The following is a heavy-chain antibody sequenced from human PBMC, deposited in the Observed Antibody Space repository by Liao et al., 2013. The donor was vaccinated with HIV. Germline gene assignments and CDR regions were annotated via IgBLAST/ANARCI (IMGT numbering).Heavy chain of an antibody. CDR3: ARGGRDFWSGYYNY. CDR1: GGSISSGSYY. Sequence: QVQLQESGPGLVKPSQTLSLTCTVSGGSISSGSYYWSWIRQPAGKGLEWIGRIYTSGSTNYNPSLKSRVTISVDTSKNQFSLKLSSVTAADTAVYYCARGGRDFWSGYYNYWGQGTLVTVSS. V-gene: IGHV4-61*02. D-gene: IGHD3-3*01. CDR2: IYTSGST. J-gene: IGHJ4*02.